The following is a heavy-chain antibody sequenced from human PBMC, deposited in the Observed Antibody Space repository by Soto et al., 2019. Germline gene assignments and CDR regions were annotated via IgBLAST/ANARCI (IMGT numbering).Heavy chain of an antibody. CDR2: ISSSSSYI. V-gene: IGHV3-21*01. CDR3: ARDGGVVPALYYYYGMDV. D-gene: IGHD2-2*01. J-gene: IGHJ6*02. Sequence: PGGSLRLSCAASGFTFSSYSMNWVRQAPGKGLEWVSSISSSSSYIYYADSVRGRFTISRDNAKNSLYLQMNSLRAEDTAVYYCARDGGVVPALYYYYGMDVWGQGTTVTSP. CDR1: GFTFSSYS.